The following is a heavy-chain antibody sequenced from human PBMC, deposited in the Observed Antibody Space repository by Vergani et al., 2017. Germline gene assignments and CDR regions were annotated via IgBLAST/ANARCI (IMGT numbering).Heavy chain of an antibody. CDR2: IYYSGST. D-gene: IGHD3-22*01. CDR1: GCSISSGGYY. V-gene: IGHV4-31*03. Sequence: QVQLQESGPGLVKPSQTLSLTCTVSGCSISSGGYYWSWIRQHPGKGLEWIGYIYYSGSTYYNPSLKSRVTISVDTSKNQCSLKLSSVTAADTAVYYCERGPTLTMIPYVDYWGQGTLVTVSS. J-gene: IGHJ4*02. CDR3: ERGPTLTMIPYVDY.